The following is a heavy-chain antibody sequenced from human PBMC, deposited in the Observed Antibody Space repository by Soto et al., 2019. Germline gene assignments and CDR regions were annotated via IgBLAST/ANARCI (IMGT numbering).Heavy chain of an antibody. D-gene: IGHD6-13*01. V-gene: IGHV1-46*01. Sequence: QVQLVQSGAEVRKPGASVKISCRAAGYTLTSRYMHWVRQAPRQGLEWVGIINPSGGSTSYAQQFKGRVTMTRDTSASTVYMEVSSLSSADTAVYFCARGPPSYEESWYDYFDTWGQGTLVTVSS. CDR3: ARGPPSYEESWYDYFDT. CDR1: GYTLTSRY. J-gene: IGHJ5*02. CDR2: INPSGGST.